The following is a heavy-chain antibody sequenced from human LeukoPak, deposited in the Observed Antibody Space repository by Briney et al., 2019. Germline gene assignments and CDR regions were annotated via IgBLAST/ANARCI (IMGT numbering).Heavy chain of an antibody. CDR1: GFTVSSNY. CDR2: VYSGGST. V-gene: IGHV3-66*01. J-gene: IGHJ5*02. D-gene: IGHD3-10*01. Sequence: GGSLRLSCAASGFTVSSNYMSWVRQAPGKGLEWVSVVYSGGSTYYADSVKGRFTISRDNSENTLYLQMNSLRAEDTAVYYCARDLYYYGSGSYKIRWFDPWGQGTLVTVSS. CDR3: ARDLYYYGSGSYKIRWFDP.